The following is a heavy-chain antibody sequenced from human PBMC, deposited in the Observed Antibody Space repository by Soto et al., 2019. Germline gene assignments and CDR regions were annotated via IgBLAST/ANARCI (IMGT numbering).Heavy chain of an antibody. CDR1: GFTFSSYA. CDR2: ISYDGSNK. D-gene: IGHD1-1*01. Sequence: QVQLVESGGGVVQPGRSLRLSCAASGFTFSSYAMHWVRQAPGKGLEWVAVISYDGSNKYYADSVKGRFTSSRDNSKSSLDLQMNSLRAEDTAVYYGARGYSYYGMAVWGQGTTVIVSS. V-gene: IGHV3-30-3*01. CDR3: ARGYSYYGMAV. J-gene: IGHJ6*02.